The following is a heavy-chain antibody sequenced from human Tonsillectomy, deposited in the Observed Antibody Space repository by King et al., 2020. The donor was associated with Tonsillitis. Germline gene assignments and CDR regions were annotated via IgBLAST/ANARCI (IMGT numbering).Heavy chain of an antibody. V-gene: IGHV3-21*01. D-gene: IGHD3-16*01. CDR2: ITSSSFI. J-gene: IGHJ5*02. CDR1: GFTFSSFT. Sequence: VQLVESGGGLVKPGGSLRLSCAASGFTFSSFTMNWVRQAPGKGLEWVSSITSSSFIYYGDSVTGRFTISRDNAKNSLYLQMNSLRAEDTAVYYCARVLGSLGNGWFDPWGQGTLVTVSS. CDR3: ARVLGSLGNGWFDP.